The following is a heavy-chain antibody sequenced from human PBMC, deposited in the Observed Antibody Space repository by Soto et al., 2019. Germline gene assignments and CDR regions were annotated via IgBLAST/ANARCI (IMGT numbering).Heavy chain of an antibody. CDR2: ISAYNGDT. J-gene: IGHJ6*03. CDR3: ARDRGVAPPVAGNTHYYYYMDV. V-gene: IGHV1-18*01. Sequence: QDQLVQSGGEVKKPGASVKVSCKASGYSFTNYGITWVRQAPGQGFEWMGWISAYNGDTNYAQKPQGRVTITTDASTSTAYFELRSLRSDDTAVYYCARDRGVAPPVAGNTHYYYYMDVWGKGTTVTVSS. CDR1: GYSFTNYG. D-gene: IGHD6-19*01.